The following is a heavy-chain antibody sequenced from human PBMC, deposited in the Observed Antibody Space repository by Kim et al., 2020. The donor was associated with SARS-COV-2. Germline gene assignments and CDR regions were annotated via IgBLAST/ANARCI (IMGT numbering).Heavy chain of an antibody. V-gene: IGHV5-51*01. CDR3: ARIGDY. J-gene: IGHJ4*02. Sequence: YPAASYTRYSPSFQGQVTISADKSISTAYLQWSSLKASDTAMYYCARIGDYWGQGTLVTVSS. CDR2: YPAASYT. D-gene: IGHD2-15*01.